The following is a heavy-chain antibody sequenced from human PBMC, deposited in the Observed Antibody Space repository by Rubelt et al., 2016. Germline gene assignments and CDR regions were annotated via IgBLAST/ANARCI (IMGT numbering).Heavy chain of an antibody. CDR1: GGTFSSYA. Sequence: QVQLVQSGAEVKKPGASVKVSCKASGGTFSSYAISWVRQAPGQGLEWMGRIIPILGIANYEQRFQGRVTITADKSTSTAYMELSSLRSEDTAVYYCARDYYDSSAGRNDWGQGTLVTVSS. CDR3: ARDYYDSSAGRND. J-gene: IGHJ4*02. V-gene: IGHV1-69*04. D-gene: IGHD3-22*01. CDR2: IIPILGIA.